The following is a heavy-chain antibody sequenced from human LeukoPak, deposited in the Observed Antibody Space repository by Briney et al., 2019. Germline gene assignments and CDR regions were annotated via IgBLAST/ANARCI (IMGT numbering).Heavy chain of an antibody. D-gene: IGHD5-24*01. CDR2: IKQDGSEK. Sequence: GGSLRLSCAASGFPFSSYWMSWVRQAPGKGLEWVANIKQDGSEKYYVDSVKGRFTISRDNAKNSLYLQMNSLRVEDTAVYYCAKEGRSLQSYWGQGTLVTVSS. CDR1: GFPFSSYW. V-gene: IGHV3-7*03. J-gene: IGHJ4*02. CDR3: AKEGRSLQSY.